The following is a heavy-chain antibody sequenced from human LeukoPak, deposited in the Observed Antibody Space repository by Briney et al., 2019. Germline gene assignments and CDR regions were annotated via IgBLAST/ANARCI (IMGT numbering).Heavy chain of an antibody. Sequence: ASVKVSCKASGYTFTSYGISWVRQAPGQGLEWMGWINPNSGGTNYAQKFQGRVTMTRDTSISTAYMELSRLRSDDTAVYYCATLVGAAGNFDYWGQGTLVTVSS. V-gene: IGHV1-2*02. J-gene: IGHJ4*02. CDR3: ATLVGAAGNFDY. CDR2: INPNSGGT. CDR1: GYTFTSYG. D-gene: IGHD6-13*01.